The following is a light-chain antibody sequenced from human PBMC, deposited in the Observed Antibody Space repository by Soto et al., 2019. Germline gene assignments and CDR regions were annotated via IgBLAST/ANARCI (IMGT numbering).Light chain of an antibody. CDR3: QQYDNLPPYT. V-gene: IGKV1-33*01. CDR1: QAISNY. Sequence: DIQMTQSPSSLSASVGDRVTITCQASQAISNYLNWYQQQPGKAPKLLIYDASNLETGVPSRFSGSGSGTDFTFTISSLQPEDIATYYCQQYDNLPPYTFGQGTKLEIK. CDR2: DAS. J-gene: IGKJ2*01.